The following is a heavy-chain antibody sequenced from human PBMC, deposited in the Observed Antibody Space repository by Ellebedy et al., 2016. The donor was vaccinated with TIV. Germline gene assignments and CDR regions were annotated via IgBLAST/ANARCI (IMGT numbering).Heavy chain of an antibody. D-gene: IGHD5-18*01. V-gene: IGHV3-11*01. CDR1: GFTFSDYY. Sequence: GESLKISXAASGFTFSDYYMSWIRQAPGKGLEWVSYISSSGSTIYYADSVKGRFTISRDNAKNSLYLQMNSLRAEDTAVYYCARDATAMVDHRYFDYWGQGTLVTVSS. J-gene: IGHJ4*02. CDR3: ARDATAMVDHRYFDY. CDR2: ISSSGSTI.